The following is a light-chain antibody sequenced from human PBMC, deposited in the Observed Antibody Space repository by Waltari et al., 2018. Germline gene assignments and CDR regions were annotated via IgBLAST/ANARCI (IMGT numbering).Light chain of an antibody. CDR1: SSNIGGNY. CDR2: YSN. CDR3: AAWDNSLSSYI. Sequence: QSVLTQPPSASGAPGQSVTISCSGSSSNIGGNYVYWYQQLPGTAPKLLIYYSNQRPSGVPDRFSGSKSGTSASLAITGLRSEDEADYYCAAWDNSLSSYIFGAGTRLTVL. V-gene: IGLV1-47*02. J-gene: IGLJ1*01.